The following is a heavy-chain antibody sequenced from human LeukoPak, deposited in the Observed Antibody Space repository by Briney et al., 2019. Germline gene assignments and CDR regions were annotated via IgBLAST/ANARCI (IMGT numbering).Heavy chain of an antibody. CDR3: AKRYCSSTSCSFFDF. CDR2: ISYDGSNK. V-gene: IGHV3-30*18. D-gene: IGHD2-2*01. CDR1: GFTFSSYG. J-gene: IGHJ4*02. Sequence: PGRSLRLSCAASGFTFSSYGMHWVRQAPGKGLEWVAVISYDGSNKYYADSVKGRFTISRDNSKNTLYVQMNSLRAEDTAVYYCAKRYCSSTSCSFFDFWGQGTLVTVSS.